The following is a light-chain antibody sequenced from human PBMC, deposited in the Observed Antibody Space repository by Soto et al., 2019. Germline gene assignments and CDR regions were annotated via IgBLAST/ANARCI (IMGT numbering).Light chain of an antibody. CDR3: SSYTTSSTMI. Sequence: SALTQPASVSGSPGQSITISCTGTDSDVGGYNYVSWFQQHPGKAPKLMIYEVSDRPSGVSIRFSGSKSDNTASLTISGLQAEDEAYYYCSSYTTSSTMIFGGGTKVTVL. V-gene: IGLV2-14*01. J-gene: IGLJ2*01. CDR2: EVS. CDR1: DSDVGGYNY.